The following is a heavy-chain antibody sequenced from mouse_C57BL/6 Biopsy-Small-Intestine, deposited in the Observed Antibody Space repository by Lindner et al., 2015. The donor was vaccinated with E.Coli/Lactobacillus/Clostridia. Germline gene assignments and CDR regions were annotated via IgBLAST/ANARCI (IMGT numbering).Heavy chain of an antibody. Sequence: SVKVSCKASGYTFTSYGISWVRQAPGQGLEWMGWISAYNYKTIYAMKFQGRVTVTTDISASTAYMELRSLRSDDTALYYCAILAATGDYYGMDVWGLGTPVIVSS. CDR3: AILAATGDYYGMDV. CDR1: GYTFTSYG. D-gene: IGHD1-1*01. CDR2: ISAYNYKT. J-gene: IGHJ1*01. V-gene: IGHV1-74*01.